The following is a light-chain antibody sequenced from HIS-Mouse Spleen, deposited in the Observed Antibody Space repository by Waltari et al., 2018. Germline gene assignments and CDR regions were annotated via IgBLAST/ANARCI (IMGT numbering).Light chain of an antibody. J-gene: IGKJ3*01. CDR3: MQALQTPFT. V-gene: IGKV2-28*01. Sequence: DIVMTQSPLSLPVTPGEPASISCRSSQSPLDSTGYNYLDWYLQKPGQSPQLLIYLGSNRASGVPDRFSGSGSGTDFTLKISRVEAEDVGVYYCMQALQTPFTFGPGTKVDIK. CDR1: QSPLDSTGYNY. CDR2: LGS.